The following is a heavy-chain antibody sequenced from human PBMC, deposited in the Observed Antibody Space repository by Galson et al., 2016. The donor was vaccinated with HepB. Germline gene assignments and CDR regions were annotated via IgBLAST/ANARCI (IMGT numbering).Heavy chain of an antibody. CDR2: IKHDGSEI. J-gene: IGHJ4*02. CDR1: GSTFSNYW. V-gene: IGHV3-7*04. Sequence: SLRLSCAASGSTFSNYWMNWVRQAPGKGLEWVANIKHDGSEIYHVDSVRGRFTISRDNAKNSLYLQMHSLRAEDTAVYFCARGLVAATAVLTYWGQGTLVTVSS. D-gene: IGHD2-21*02. CDR3: ARGLVAATAVLTY.